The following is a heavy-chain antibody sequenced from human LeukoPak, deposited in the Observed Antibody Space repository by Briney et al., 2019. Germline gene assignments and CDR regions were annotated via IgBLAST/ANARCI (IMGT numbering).Heavy chain of an antibody. J-gene: IGHJ3*02. D-gene: IGHD3-22*01. V-gene: IGHV1-2*02. Sequence: ASVKVSCKASGYTFTGYYMHWVRQAPGQGLEWMGWINPNSGGTNYAQKFQGRVTMTRDTSISTAYMELSRLRSDDTAVYYCAREHSSGYYFDAFDIWGQGTMVTVSS. CDR3: AREHSSGYYFDAFDI. CDR1: GYTFTGYY. CDR2: INPNSGGT.